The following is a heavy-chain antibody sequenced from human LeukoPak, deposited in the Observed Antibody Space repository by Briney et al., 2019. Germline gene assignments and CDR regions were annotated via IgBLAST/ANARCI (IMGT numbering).Heavy chain of an antibody. J-gene: IGHJ4*02. CDR2: IIPIFGTA. V-gene: IGHV1-69*05. CDR1: GGTFSSYA. Sequence: GASVKVSCKASGGTFSSYAISWVRQAPGQGLEWMGGIIPIFGTANYAQKLQGRVTMTTDTSTNTAYMELRSLRSDDTAVYYCARFEGYSSSSWYAFDYWGQGTLVTVSS. D-gene: IGHD6-13*01. CDR3: ARFEGYSSSSWYAFDY.